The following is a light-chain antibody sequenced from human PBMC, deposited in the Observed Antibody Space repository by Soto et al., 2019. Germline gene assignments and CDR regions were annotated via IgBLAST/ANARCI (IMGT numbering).Light chain of an antibody. CDR1: QGISSA. J-gene: IGKJ1*01. Sequence: AIQLTQSPSSLSASVGDRVTITCRASQGISSALAWYQQKPGKAPKLLIYDASSLVSGVPSRFSGSGSGTEFTLTISSLQPDDFATYYCQQYNSYPRTFGQGTKVDIK. CDR2: DAS. CDR3: QQYNSYPRT. V-gene: IGKV1-13*02.